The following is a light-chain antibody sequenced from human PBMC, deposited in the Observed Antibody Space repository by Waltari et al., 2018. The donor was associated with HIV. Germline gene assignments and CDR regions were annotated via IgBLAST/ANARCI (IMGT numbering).Light chain of an antibody. Sequence: SYELTQPPSVSVSPGQTARITCSGDALPKKYAYWYQQKSGQVPVLVIYEDSKRPSGIPERFSGSSSGTMATLTISGARVEDGADCYCDSTDSRDWVFGGGTKLTVL. CDR3: DSTDSRDWV. CDR2: EDS. J-gene: IGLJ3*02. V-gene: IGLV3-10*01. CDR1: ALPKKY.